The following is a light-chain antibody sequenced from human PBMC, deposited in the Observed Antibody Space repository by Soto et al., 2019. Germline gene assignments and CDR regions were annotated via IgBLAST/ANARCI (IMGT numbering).Light chain of an antibody. J-gene: IGKJ1*01. V-gene: IGKV3-15*01. CDR3: QQYNTWPRT. CDR1: QSVSSN. CDR2: GAS. Sequence: EIVMTQSPATLSFSPGERATLSCRASQSVSSNLAWYQHNPGQAPRLLINGASTRAIGIPARFSGSGSGTEFTLTISSLQSEDSAVYYCQQYNTWPRTFGQGTKVDIK.